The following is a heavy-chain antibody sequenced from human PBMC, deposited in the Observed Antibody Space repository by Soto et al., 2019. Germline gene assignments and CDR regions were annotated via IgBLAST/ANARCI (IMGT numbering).Heavy chain of an antibody. J-gene: IGHJ5*02. V-gene: IGHV4-59*01. CDR3: ARTPPYTWNTNWFDP. CDR1: GGSISSYY. D-gene: IGHD1-20*01. Sequence: QVQLQESGPGLVKPSETLSLTCTVSGGSISSYYWSWIRQPPGKGLEWIGYIYYSGSTNYNPSLKSRVTISVDTSKNQFSLKLSSVTAADTAVYYCARTPPYTWNTNWFDPWGQGTLVTVSS. CDR2: IYYSGST.